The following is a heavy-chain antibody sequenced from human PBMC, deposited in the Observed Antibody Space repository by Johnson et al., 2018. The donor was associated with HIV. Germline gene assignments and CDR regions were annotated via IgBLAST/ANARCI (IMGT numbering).Heavy chain of an antibody. CDR1: GFTFSSYA. CDR2: ISSNGGST. CDR3: ARADEWELVGRGYAFDI. D-gene: IGHD1-26*01. J-gene: IGHJ3*02. Sequence: VQLVESWGGLVQPGGFLRLSCAASGFTFSSYAMHWVRQAPGKGLEYDSAISSNGGSTYYANSVKGRFTISRDNSKNTLYLQMGSLRAEDMAVYYCARADEWELVGRGYAFDIWGQGTMVTVSS. V-gene: IGHV3-64*01.